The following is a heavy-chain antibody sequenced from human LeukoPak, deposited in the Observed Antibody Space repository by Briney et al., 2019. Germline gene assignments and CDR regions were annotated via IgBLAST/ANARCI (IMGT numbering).Heavy chain of an antibody. CDR3: ARQDF. Sequence: GESLKISCKVSGYSFTTYWISWVRQMPGKGLEWMGRIDPSDSYADYAPSFQGHVTISADRSLSTAYLQWYSLKASDTAMYYCARQDFWGQGTLVTVSS. CDR2: IDPSDSYA. CDR1: GYSFTTYW. J-gene: IGHJ4*02. V-gene: IGHV5-10-1*01.